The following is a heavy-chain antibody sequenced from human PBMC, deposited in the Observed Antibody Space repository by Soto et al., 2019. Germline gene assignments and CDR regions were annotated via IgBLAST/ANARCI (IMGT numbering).Heavy chain of an antibody. CDR2: INAGNGNT. CDR1: GYTFTSYA. Sequence: QVQLVQSGAEVKKPGASVKVSCKASGYTFTSYAMHWVRQAPGQRLEWMGWINAGNGNTKYSQKFQGRVTITRDTSESKAYMELSSLRSEDTAVYYCARQYSGYDAPGYWGQGTLVTVSS. V-gene: IGHV1-3*01. D-gene: IGHD5-12*01. J-gene: IGHJ4*02. CDR3: ARQYSGYDAPGY.